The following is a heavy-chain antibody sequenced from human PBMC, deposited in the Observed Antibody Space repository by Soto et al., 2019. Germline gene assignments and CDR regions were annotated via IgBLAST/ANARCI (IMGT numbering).Heavy chain of an antibody. Sequence: QVQLVESGGGVVQPGRSLRLSCAASGFTFSSYGMHWVRQAPGKGLEWVAVISYDGSNKYYADSVKGRFTISRDNSKNTLYRQMNSLRAEDTAVDYCAKAAESGSYSLTYWGQGTLVTVSS. D-gene: IGHD1-26*01. CDR3: AKAAESGSYSLTY. J-gene: IGHJ4*02. CDR2: ISYDGSNK. V-gene: IGHV3-30*18. CDR1: GFTFSSYG.